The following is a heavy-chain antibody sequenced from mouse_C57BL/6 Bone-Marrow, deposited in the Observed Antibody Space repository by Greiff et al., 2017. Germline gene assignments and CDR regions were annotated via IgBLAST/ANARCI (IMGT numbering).Heavy chain of an antibody. V-gene: IGHV5-6*01. Sequence: EVKLVESGGDLVKPGGSLKLSCAASGFTFSSYGMSWVRQTPDKRLELVATISSGGSYTYYPDSVKGRFTISRDTAKNTLYLQMRSLKSEDTDMYYCARHLTLLRPFAYWGQRTLDTVSA. CDR2: ISSGGSYT. D-gene: IGHD1-2*01. CDR3: ARHLTLLRPFAY. J-gene: IGHJ3*01. CDR1: GFTFSSYG.